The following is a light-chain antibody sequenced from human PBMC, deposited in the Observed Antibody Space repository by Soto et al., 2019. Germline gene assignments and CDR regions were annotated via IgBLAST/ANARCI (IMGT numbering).Light chain of an antibody. CDR1: NSDVGGYNY. Sequence: QSALTQPPSASGSPGQSVTISCTGTNSDVGGYNYVSWYQQHPGKAPKLMIYEVSKRPSGVPDRFSGSKSGSAASLTVSGLQAENEADYYCSSYAGSNNFVVFGGGTKRTVL. CDR3: SSYAGSNNFVV. J-gene: IGLJ2*01. V-gene: IGLV2-8*01. CDR2: EVS.